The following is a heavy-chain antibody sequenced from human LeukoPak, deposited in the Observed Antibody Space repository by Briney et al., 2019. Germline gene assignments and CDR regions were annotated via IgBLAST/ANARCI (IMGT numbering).Heavy chain of an antibody. CDR1: GGSISSGGYS. D-gene: IGHD3-10*01. CDR2: IYHSGST. CDR3: ARTTYYYGSGRALRWFDP. V-gene: IGHV4-30-2*01. J-gene: IGHJ5*02. Sequence: SQTLSLTCAVSGGSISSGGYSWSWIRQPPGKGLEWIGYIYHSGSTYYNPSLKSRVTISVDRFKNQFSLKLSSVTAADTAVYYCARTTYYYGSGRALRWFDPWGQGTLVTVSS.